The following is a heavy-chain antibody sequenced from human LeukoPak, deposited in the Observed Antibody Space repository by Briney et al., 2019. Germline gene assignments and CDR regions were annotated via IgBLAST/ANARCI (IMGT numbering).Heavy chain of an antibody. CDR2: ITSSGSYI. CDR3: ARDSRAVGDAFDI. J-gene: IGHJ3*02. Sequence: PGGSLRLSCAASGFTFSSYSINWVRQAPGKGLEWVSSITSSGSYIYYSDSVKGRFTISRDNAKNSLYLQMNSLRVEDTAVYYCARDSRAVGDAFDIWGQGTMVTVSS. V-gene: IGHV3-21*01. CDR1: GFTFSSYS. D-gene: IGHD3-16*01.